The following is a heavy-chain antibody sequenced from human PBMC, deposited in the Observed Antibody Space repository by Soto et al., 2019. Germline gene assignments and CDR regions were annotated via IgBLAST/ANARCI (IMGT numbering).Heavy chain of an antibody. Sequence: ASVKVSCKASGYTFTGYYMHWVRQAPGQGLEWMGWINPNSGGTNYAQKFQGWVTMTRDTSISTAYMELSRLRSDDTAVYYCARDSNSSGYRDVLTGMDVWGQGTTVTVSS. CDR3: ARDSNSSGYRDVLTGMDV. CDR2: INPNSGGT. J-gene: IGHJ6*02. D-gene: IGHD3-22*01. V-gene: IGHV1-2*04. CDR1: GYTFTGYY.